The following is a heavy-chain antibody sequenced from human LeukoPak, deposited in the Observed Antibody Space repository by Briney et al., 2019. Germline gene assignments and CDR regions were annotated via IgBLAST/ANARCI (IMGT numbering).Heavy chain of an antibody. J-gene: IGHJ2*01. V-gene: IGHV4-34*01. CDR3: ARGGRRFLEWLFRSYWYFDL. D-gene: IGHD3-3*01. Sequence: SETLSLTCAVYGGSFSGYYWSWIRQPPGKGLEWIGEINHSGSTNYNPSLKSRVTISVDTSKNQFSLKLSSVTAADTAVYYCARGGRRFLEWLFRSYWYFDLWGRGTLVTVSS. CDR1: GGSFSGYY. CDR2: INHSGST.